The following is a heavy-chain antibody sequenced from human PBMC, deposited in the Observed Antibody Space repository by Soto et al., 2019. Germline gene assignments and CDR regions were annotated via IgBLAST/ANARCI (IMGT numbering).Heavy chain of an antibody. D-gene: IGHD6-13*01. V-gene: IGHV3-74*01. Sequence: EVQLVESGGGLVQPGGSLRLSCAASGFTFSSYWMHWVRQAPGKGLVWVSRINSDGRITTYADSVKGRFTISRDNAKNTLYLQMNSLRAEDTAVYYCAREGGSSWNGYGYFDLWGRGTLVTVSS. CDR3: AREGGSSWNGYGYFDL. CDR2: INSDGRIT. CDR1: GFTFSSYW. J-gene: IGHJ2*01.